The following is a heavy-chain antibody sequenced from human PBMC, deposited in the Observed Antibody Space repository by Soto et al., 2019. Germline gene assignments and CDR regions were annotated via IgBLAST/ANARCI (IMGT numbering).Heavy chain of an antibody. J-gene: IGHJ4*02. Sequence: SVKVSCKDSGGLFSSFAISWVRQAPGQGLEWLGGIIPVFGTTNYAEKFQDRVTITADESTNTAYMELNSLRVEDTAVYYCARYESSGPAVWWGRGTLVTVSS. CDR2: IIPVFGTT. CDR3: ARYESSGPAVW. D-gene: IGHD3-22*01. V-gene: IGHV1-69*13. CDR1: GGLFSSFA.